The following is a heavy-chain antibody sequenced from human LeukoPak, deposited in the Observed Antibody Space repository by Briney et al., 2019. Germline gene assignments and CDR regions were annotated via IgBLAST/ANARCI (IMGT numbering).Heavy chain of an antibody. CDR1: GDSISTDY. V-gene: IGHV4-4*07. CDR2: IFSSGTS. CDR3: ARDGHYYDSSGYYPFDY. Sequence: SETLSLTCTVSGDSISTDYWSWIRQPPGKGLEWIGRIFSSGTSNYNPSFNSRVTMSVDTSKNQFSLQLGSVTAADTAVYFCARDGHYYDSSGYYPFDYWGRGTLVTVSS. D-gene: IGHD3-22*01. J-gene: IGHJ4*02.